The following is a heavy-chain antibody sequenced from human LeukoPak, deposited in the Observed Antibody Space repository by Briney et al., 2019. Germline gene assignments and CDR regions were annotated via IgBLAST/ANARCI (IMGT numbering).Heavy chain of an antibody. Sequence: SVKVSCKASGGTFSSYTISWVRQAPGQGLKWMGRVIPILGIANSAQKFQGRVTITADQSTSTAYMELSSLRSEDTAVYYCARSPMASSIFFDYWGQGTLVTVSS. CDR3: ARSPMASSIFFDY. J-gene: IGHJ4*02. CDR1: GGTFSSYT. CDR2: VIPILGIA. V-gene: IGHV1-69*02. D-gene: IGHD3-10*01.